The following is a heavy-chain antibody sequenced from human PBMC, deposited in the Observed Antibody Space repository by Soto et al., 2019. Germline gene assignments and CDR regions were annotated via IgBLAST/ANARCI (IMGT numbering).Heavy chain of an antibody. D-gene: IGHD1-26*01. CDR2: IWYDGSNK. V-gene: IGHV3-33*01. Sequence: QVQLVESGGGVVQPGRSLRLSCAESGFTFNSYGMHWVRQATGKGLEWVAVIWYDGSNKYYADSVKGRFTISRDNSKNTLYLQMNCLRAEDTAVYYCARDVRTGSYSMYFKHWGQGTLVNVSS. J-gene: IGHJ1*01. CDR1: GFTFNSYG. CDR3: ARDVRTGSYSMYFKH.